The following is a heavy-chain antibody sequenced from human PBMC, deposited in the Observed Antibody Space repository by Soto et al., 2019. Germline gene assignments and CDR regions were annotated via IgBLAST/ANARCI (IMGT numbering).Heavy chain of an antibody. J-gene: IGHJ5*02. V-gene: IGHV1-3*01. Sequence: ASVKVSCKASGYTFPSYAMHWVRQAPGQRLEWLGWINAGNGNTYYSEKFEGRVTFTRDTAATTVNMELTSLTSEDTAIYYCGRDQSGIGYYVDWFDPWGQGTLVTVSS. CDR2: INAGNGNT. D-gene: IGHD3-10*02. CDR3: GRDQSGIGYYVDWFDP. CDR1: GYTFPSYA.